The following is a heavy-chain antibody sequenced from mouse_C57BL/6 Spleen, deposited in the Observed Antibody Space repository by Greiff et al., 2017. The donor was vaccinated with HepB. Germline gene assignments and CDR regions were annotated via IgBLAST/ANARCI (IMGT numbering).Heavy chain of an antibody. D-gene: IGHD2-5*01. CDR2: ISYDGSN. CDR1: GYSITSGYY. Sequence: EVKLLESGPGLVKPSQSLSLTCSVTGYSITSGYYWNWIRQFPGNKLEWMGYISYDGSNNYNPSLKNRISITRDTSKNQFFLKLNSVTTEDTATYYGARERESNYEYFDVWGTGTTVTVSS. V-gene: IGHV3-6*01. CDR3: ARERESNYEYFDV. J-gene: IGHJ1*03.